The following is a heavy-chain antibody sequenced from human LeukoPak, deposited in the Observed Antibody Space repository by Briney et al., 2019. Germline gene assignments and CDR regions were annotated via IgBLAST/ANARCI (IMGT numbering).Heavy chain of an antibody. Sequence: QSGGSLRLSCAASGFTFSSYGMHWVRQAPGRGLEWVAVIWHDGSNKYYADSVKGRFTISRDNSKNTLYLQMNSLRAEDTAVYYCAGSTVMSDCWGQGTLVTVSS. CDR1: GFTFSSYG. CDR3: AGSTVMSDC. D-gene: IGHD4-17*01. J-gene: IGHJ4*02. CDR2: IWHDGSNK. V-gene: IGHV3-33*08.